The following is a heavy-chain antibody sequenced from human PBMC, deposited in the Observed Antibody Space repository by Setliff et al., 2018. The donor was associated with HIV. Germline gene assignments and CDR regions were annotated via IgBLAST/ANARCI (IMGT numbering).Heavy chain of an antibody. Sequence: GASVKVSCKTSGFAFTNYGFTWVRQAPGQGLEWMGWISAYSGETFSTLKFRDRVTLTTDTSTNTAHMELRSPTYGDTAVYFCARGWDYGVRKPEDWGQGTLVTVSS. J-gene: IGHJ4*02. D-gene: IGHD3-10*01. CDR1: GFAFTNYG. V-gene: IGHV1-18*01. CDR3: ARGWDYGVRKPED. CDR2: ISAYSGET.